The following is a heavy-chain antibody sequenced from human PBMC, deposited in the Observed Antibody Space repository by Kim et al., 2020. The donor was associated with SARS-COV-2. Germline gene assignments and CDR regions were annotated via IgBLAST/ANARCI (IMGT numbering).Heavy chain of an antibody. CDR1: GFTLSDAW. V-gene: IGHV3-15*01. CDR2: IKSETDGGTI. D-gene: IGHD3-22*01. CDR3: TTKRGFYDSRDY. J-gene: IGHJ4*02. Sequence: GGSLRLSCAASGFTLSDAWMSWVRQAPGKGLESVGLIKSETDGGTIDYAAPVKGRFTISRDDSKNTLYLQMNSLKMEDTAVYYCTTKRGFYDSRDYWGQGTLVTVSS.